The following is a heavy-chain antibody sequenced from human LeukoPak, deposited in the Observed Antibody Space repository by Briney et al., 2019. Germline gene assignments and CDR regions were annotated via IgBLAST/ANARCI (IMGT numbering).Heavy chain of an antibody. CDR2: IKTDGREK. V-gene: IGHV3-7*01. CDR1: GFTFSDYW. D-gene: IGHD2-8*02. CDR3: ASYLYWWSDLGF. J-gene: IGHJ4*02. Sequence: GGSLRLSCAASGFTFSDYWITWVRQAPGKGLEWLANIKTDGREKYYVESVKGRFTISRDTANNSLYLQMNSLRVEDTAVYFCASYLYWWSDLGFWGQGTLVTVSS.